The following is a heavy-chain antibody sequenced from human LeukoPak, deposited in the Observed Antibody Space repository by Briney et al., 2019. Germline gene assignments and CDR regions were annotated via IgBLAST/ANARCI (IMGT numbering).Heavy chain of an antibody. CDR1: GFTFSSYW. J-gene: IGHJ4*02. D-gene: IGHD6-13*01. CDR3: ARGQRAAAGFDY. Sequence: GGSLRLSCAASGFTFSSYWMHWVRQAPGKGLVWVSRINSDGSSTSYADSVKGRFTISRDNAKNTLYLQMSSLRAEDTAIYFCARGQRAAAGFDYWGQGTLVTVSS. V-gene: IGHV3-74*01. CDR2: INSDGSST.